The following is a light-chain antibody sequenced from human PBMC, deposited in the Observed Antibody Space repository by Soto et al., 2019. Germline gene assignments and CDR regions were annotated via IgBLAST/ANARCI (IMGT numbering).Light chain of an antibody. CDR1: SSDVGSYNL. Sequence: QSALTQPASVSGSPGQSITISCTGTSSDVGSYNLVSWYQQHPGKAPKLMIFEVSKRPSGVSNRFSGSKSGNTASLTISGLQAADEADYYCCSYAGGTTFVVFGGGTKLTVL. V-gene: IGLV2-23*02. J-gene: IGLJ2*01. CDR3: CSYAGGTTFVV. CDR2: EVS.